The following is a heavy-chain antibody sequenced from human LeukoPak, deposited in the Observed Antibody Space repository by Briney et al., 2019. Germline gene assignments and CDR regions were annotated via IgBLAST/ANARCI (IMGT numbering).Heavy chain of an antibody. J-gene: IGHJ4*02. V-gene: IGHV3-23*01. CDR2: TSDRGDYT. CDR3: AKKAQYNGNYPLDY. D-gene: IGHD1-26*01. Sequence: PGRSLRLSCAASGFTFSSHSMSWVRQAPGKGLEWVSGTSDRGDYTYYADSVKGRFTISRDNSKNTLYLQMNSLRAEDTALYFCAKKAQYNGNYPLDYWGQGTLVTVSS. CDR1: GFTFSSHS.